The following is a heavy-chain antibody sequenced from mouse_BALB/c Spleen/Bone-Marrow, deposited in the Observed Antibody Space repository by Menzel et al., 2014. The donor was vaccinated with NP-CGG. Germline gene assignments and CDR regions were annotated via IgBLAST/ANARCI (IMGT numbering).Heavy chain of an antibody. D-gene: IGHD4-1*01. CDR3: ARWGKLGRGYFDV. CDR2: IDPANGNT. Sequence: DVKLVESGAELVKPGASVKLSCTASGFNIKDTYMHWVKQRPEQGLEWIGRIDPANGNTKYDPKFQGKATITADTSSNTAYLQLSSLTSEDTAVYYCARWGKLGRGYFDVWGAGTTVTVSS. V-gene: IGHV14-3*02. CDR1: GFNIKDTY. J-gene: IGHJ1*01.